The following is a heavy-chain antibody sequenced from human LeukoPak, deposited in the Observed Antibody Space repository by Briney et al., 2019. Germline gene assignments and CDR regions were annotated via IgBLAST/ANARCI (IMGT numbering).Heavy chain of an antibody. Sequence: GSLRLSCAASAFTFSDYSMNWVRQAPGKGLEWISYIDTSSSTMYYADSVMGRFTISRDNAKESLYLQMNSLRDEDTAVYYCAREDDSWGPNNLDLWGQGTMVTVSS. CDR3: AREDDSWGPNNLDL. CDR1: AFTFSDYS. V-gene: IGHV3-48*02. J-gene: IGHJ3*01. CDR2: IDTSSSTM. D-gene: IGHD7-27*01.